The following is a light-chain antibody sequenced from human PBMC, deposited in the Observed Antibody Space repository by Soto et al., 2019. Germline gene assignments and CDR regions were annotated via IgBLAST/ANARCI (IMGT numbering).Light chain of an antibody. J-gene: IGKJ1*01. CDR2: WAS. CDR3: QQYYSTPWT. V-gene: IGKV4-1*01. CDR1: QSVLYSADNKNY. Sequence: DIVMTQSPDSLAVSVGERATINCKSSQSVLYSADNKNYLAWYQQKPGQPPKLLIYWASTRESGVPDRFSGSGSGTDFTLTISSLQAEDVAVYYCQQYYSTPWTFGQGTNVEIK.